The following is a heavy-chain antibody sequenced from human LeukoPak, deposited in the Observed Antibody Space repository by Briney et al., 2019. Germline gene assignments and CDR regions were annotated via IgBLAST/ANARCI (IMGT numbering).Heavy chain of an antibody. V-gene: IGHV1-69*13. Sequence: SVKVSCKASGGTFSSYAISWVRQAPGQGLEWMGGIIPIFGTANYTQKFQGRVTITADESTSTAYMELSSLRSEDTAVYYCARRAESHIVVVTGLDVWGQGTTVTVSS. CDR2: IIPIFGTA. CDR3: ARRAESHIVVVTGLDV. J-gene: IGHJ6*02. D-gene: IGHD2-21*02. CDR1: GGTFSSYA.